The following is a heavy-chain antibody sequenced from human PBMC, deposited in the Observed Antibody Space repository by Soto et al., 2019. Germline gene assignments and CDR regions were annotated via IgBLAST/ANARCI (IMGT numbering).Heavy chain of an antibody. CDR2: IHHSAGT. V-gene: IGHV4-4*02. D-gene: IGHD3-22*01. J-gene: IGHJ4*02. CDR3: ARLVYDTRLNYLYLDS. CDR1: GVSISRGDW. Sequence: QVLLHESGPGLVKPSGTLSLTCTVSGVSISRGDWWSWVRQAPGKELQRIGEIHHSAGTSSHPSLRIRVSLSVDTSKNQFSLNLKSVTAADTGVYYCARLVYDTRLNYLYLDSWGQGLLVTLSS.